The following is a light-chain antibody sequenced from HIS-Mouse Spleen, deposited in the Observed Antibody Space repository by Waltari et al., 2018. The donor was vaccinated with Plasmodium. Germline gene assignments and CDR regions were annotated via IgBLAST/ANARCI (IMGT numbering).Light chain of an antibody. CDR1: KLGDKY. V-gene: IGLV3-1*01. J-gene: IGLJ2*01. Sequence: SYELTQPPSVSVSPGQTASITCSGDKLGDKYACWYQQKPGQSPVLVIYQDSKRPSGIPERVSGSNAGNTATLTISGTQAIDEADYYCQALDSSTVVFGGGTKLTVL. CDR3: QALDSSTVV. CDR2: QDS.